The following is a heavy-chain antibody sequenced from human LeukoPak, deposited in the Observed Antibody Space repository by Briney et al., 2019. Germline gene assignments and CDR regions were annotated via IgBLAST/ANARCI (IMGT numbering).Heavy chain of an antibody. D-gene: IGHD3-22*01. CDR2: IYYSGST. CDR3: ARVNFYDPYHDAFDI. CDR1: GVSISSGGYY. J-gene: IGHJ3*02. V-gene: IGHV4-31*03. Sequence: PSETLSLTCTVSGVSISSGGYYWSWIRQHPGKGLEWIGYIYYSGSTYYNPSLKSRVTISVDTSKNQFSLKLSSVTAADTAVYYCARVNFYDPYHDAFDIWGQGTMVTVSS.